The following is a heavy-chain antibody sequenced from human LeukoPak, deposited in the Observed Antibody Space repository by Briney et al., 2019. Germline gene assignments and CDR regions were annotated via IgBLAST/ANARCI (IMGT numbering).Heavy chain of an antibody. V-gene: IGHV4-4*02. CDR2: IYHSGST. Sequence: PSGTLSLTCAVSGGSISSSNWWSWVRPPPGKGLEWIGEIYHSGSTNYNPSLKSRVTISVDTSKNQFSLKLSSVTAADTAVYYCASLYGSSSSDYWGQGTLVTVSS. CDR1: GGSISSSNW. CDR3: ASLYGSSSSDY. D-gene: IGHD6-13*01. J-gene: IGHJ4*02.